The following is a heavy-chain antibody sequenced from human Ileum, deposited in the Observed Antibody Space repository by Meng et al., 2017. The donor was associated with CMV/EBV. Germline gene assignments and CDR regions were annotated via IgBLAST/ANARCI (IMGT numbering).Heavy chain of an antibody. V-gene: IGHV4-61*03. J-gene: IGHJ4*02. Sequence: SELSLTCIVSGGPVSHSAYYWSWIRQAPGRRLEWIGYIYYSGSNNHNPSLKTRVTVSLDKTKNHVSLRLTSVTAADTPVYYCARDDSSAWHRNFDLWGQGMLVTVSS. CDR1: GGPVSHSAYY. CDR2: IYYSGSN. CDR3: ARDDSSAWHRNFDL. D-gene: IGHD6-13*01.